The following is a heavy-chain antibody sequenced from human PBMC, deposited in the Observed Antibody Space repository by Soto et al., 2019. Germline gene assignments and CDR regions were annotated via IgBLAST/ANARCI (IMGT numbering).Heavy chain of an antibody. J-gene: IGHJ3*02. D-gene: IGHD5-18*01. CDR2: MNPKSGGA. Sequence: GASVKVSCKTSGYTFTDYYTHWVRQAPGEGLEWMGWMNPKSGGAYFAQKFQGRVTLTRDTSIGTAYIEVNSLTSDGTAVYFCTRENIENSDGLYDAFDMWGQG. V-gene: IGHV1-2*02. CDR3: TRENIENSDGLYDAFDM. CDR1: GYTFTDYY.